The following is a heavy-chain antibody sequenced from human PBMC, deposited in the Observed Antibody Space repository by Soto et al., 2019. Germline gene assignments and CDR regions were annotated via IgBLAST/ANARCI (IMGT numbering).Heavy chain of an antibody. CDR2: INAGNGNT. CDR3: ASESYGGEFDY. V-gene: IGHV1-3*01. J-gene: IGHJ4*02. Sequence: ASVKVSCNASGYTFTSYAMHWVRQAHGQRLEWMGWINAGNGNTKYSQKFQGRVTITRDTSASTVYMELSSLRSEDTAVYYCASESYGGEFDYWGQGTLVTVSS. D-gene: IGHD4-17*01. CDR1: GYTFTSYA.